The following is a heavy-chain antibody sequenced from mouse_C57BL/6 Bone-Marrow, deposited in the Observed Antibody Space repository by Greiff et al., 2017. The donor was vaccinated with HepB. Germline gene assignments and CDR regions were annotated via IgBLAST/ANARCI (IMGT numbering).Heavy chain of an antibody. CDR3: ARDRREGRRGDYFDY. Sequence: VQLKESGPGLVKPSQSLSLTCSVTGYSITSGYYWNWIRQFPGNKLEWMGYISYDGSNNYNPSLKNRIPITRDTSKNQFFLKLNSVTTEDTATYYCARDRREGRRGDYFDYWGQGTTLTVSS. CDR2: ISYDGSN. CDR1: GYSITSGYY. J-gene: IGHJ2*01. V-gene: IGHV3-6*01. D-gene: IGHD2-14*01.